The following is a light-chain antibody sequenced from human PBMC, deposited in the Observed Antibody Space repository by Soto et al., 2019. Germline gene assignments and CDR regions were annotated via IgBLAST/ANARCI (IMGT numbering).Light chain of an antibody. J-gene: IGLJ2*01. CDR2: GNN. CDR3: QSYDSGLYVV. V-gene: IGLV1-40*01. CDR1: SSNFGSSYD. Sequence: QSVLTQPPSVSGAPGQRVTISCTGSSSNFGSSYDVHWYRQLPGTAPKLLIYGNNNRPSGVPDRFSGSKSGTSASLAITGLRAEDEADYYCQSYDSGLYVVFGGGTKLTVL.